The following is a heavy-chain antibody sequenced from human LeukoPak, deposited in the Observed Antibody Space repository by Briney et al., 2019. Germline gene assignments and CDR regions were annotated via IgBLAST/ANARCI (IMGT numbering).Heavy chain of an antibody. V-gene: IGHV3-48*01. Sequence: GGSLRLSCAASGFTFSSYSMNWVRQAPGKGLEWVSYISSSSSTIYYADSVKGRFTISRDNAKNSLYLQMNSLRAEDTAVYYCAKSVGVVLMVYAFDYWGQGTLVTVSS. CDR1: GFTFSSYS. D-gene: IGHD2-8*01. CDR3: AKSVGVVLMVYAFDY. J-gene: IGHJ4*02. CDR2: ISSSSSTI.